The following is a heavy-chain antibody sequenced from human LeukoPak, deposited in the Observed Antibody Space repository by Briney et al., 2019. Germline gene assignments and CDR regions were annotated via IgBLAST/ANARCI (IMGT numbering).Heavy chain of an antibody. CDR1: GFTFSNYA. CDR2: ITGSGTNR. V-gene: IGHV3-23*01. D-gene: IGHD3-9*01. J-gene: IGHJ4*02. CDR3: VIWGDYDVLTGYYVPVY. Sequence: PGGSLRLSCVASGFTFSNYAMSWVRQAPGKGLEWVSAITGSGTNRYYADSLKGRFTTSRDNSKNTVFLQMNSLRHEDTAIYYCVIWGDYDVLTGYYVPVYWGQGTLVTVAS.